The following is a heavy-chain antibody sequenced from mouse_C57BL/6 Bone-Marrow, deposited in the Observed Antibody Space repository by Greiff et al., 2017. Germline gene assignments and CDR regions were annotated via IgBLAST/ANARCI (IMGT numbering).Heavy chain of an antibody. CDR3: TRGEYYAMDY. D-gene: IGHD2-13*01. Sequence: VQLQQSGAELVRPGASVTLSCKASGYTFTDYEMHWVKQTPVHGLEWIGAIDPETGGTAYNQKFKGKAILTADKSSSTAYMELRSLTSEDSAVYYCTRGEYYAMDYGGQGTSVTVSS. CDR2: IDPETGGT. V-gene: IGHV1-15*01. CDR1: GYTFTDYE. J-gene: IGHJ4*01.